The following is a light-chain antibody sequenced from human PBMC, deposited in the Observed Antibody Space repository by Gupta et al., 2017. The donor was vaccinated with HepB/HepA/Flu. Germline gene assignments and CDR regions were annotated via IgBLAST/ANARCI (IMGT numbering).Light chain of an antibody. CDR1: KLRNKY. V-gene: IGLV3-1*01. Sequence: SSDLTQPPSVSVPPGQTASITCSGDKLRNKYVYWYRQKPGQSPVLIIYKDKERSAGIPERFSGSNAGNTATLAISGTQDVDEDDYYWQAWDDNTGVFGTGTTVTVL. CDR2: KDK. CDR3: QAWDDNTGV. J-gene: IGLJ1*01.